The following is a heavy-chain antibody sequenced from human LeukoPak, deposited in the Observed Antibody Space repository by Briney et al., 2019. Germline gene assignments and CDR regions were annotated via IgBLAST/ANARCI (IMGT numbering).Heavy chain of an antibody. CDR3: AKEAAAGTHYYYGMDV. CDR1: GFTFDDYA. CDR2: ISWNSGSI. V-gene: IGHV3-9*01. J-gene: IGHJ6*02. Sequence: GGSLRLSCAASGFTFDDYAMHWVRQAPGKGLEWVSGISWNSGSIGYADSVKGRFTISRDNAKNSLYLQMNSLRAEDTALYYCAKEAAAGTHYYYGMDVWGQGTTVTVSS. D-gene: IGHD6-13*01.